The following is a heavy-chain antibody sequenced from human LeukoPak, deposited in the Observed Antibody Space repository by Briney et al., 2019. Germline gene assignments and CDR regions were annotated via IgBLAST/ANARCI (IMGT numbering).Heavy chain of an antibody. D-gene: IGHD5-24*01. V-gene: IGHV4-59*01. CDR3: ARVSKGVEMATIYYYYYMDV. CDR1: GGSISSYY. J-gene: IGHJ6*03. Sequence: SETLSLTCTVSGGSISSYYWSWIPQPPGKGLGWIGYIYYSGSTNYNPSLKSRVTISVDTSKNQFSLKLSSVTAADTAVYYCARVSKGVEMATIYYYYYMDVWGKGTTVTVSS. CDR2: IYYSGST.